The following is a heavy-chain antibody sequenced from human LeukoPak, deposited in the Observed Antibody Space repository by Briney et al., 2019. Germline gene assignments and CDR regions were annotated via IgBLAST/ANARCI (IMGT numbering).Heavy chain of an antibody. CDR3: ARDRASPTYDSSGYRINWFDP. J-gene: IGHJ5*02. D-gene: IGHD3-22*01. CDR1: GGSISSGGYY. Sequence: SQTLSLTCTVSGGSISSGGYYWSWIRQHPGRGLEWIGYIYYSGSTYYNPSLKGRVTISVDTSKNQFSLKLSSVTAADTAVYYCARDRASPTYDSSGYRINWFDPWGQGTLVTVSS. V-gene: IGHV4-31*03. CDR2: IYYSGST.